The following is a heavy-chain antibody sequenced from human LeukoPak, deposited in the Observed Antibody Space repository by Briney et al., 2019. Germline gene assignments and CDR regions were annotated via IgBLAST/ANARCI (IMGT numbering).Heavy chain of an antibody. CDR3: AREGYYYDTGGYYSCYYYYMDV. Sequence: PGGSLRLSCAASGFTFSSYGMHWVRQAPGKGLEWVAFIRYDGSNKYYADSVKGRFTISRDNSKNTLFLQMNSLRAEDTAVYYCAREGYYYDTGGYYSCYYYYMDVWGKGTTVTISS. J-gene: IGHJ6*03. V-gene: IGHV3-30*02. D-gene: IGHD3-22*01. CDR2: IRYDGSNK. CDR1: GFTFSSYG.